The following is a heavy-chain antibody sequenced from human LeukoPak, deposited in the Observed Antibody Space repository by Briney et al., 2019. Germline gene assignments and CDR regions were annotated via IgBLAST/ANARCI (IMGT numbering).Heavy chain of an antibody. CDR1: GGTFSSYA. CDR3: ASAATSYGSGSYVDY. D-gene: IGHD3-10*01. V-gene: IGHV1-69*06. J-gene: IGHJ4*02. CDR2: IIPIFGTV. Sequence: SVKVSCKASGGTFSSYAISWVRQAPGQGLEWMGGIIPIFGTVNYAQKFQGRVTITADKSTSTAYMELSSLRSEDTAVYYCASAATSYGSGSYVDYWGQGTLVTVSS.